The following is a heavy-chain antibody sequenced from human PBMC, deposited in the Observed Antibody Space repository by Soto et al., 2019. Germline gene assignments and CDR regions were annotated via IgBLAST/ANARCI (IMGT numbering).Heavy chain of an antibody. CDR1: GFTFSSYW. CDR2: IDSDGDTT. Sequence: GGSLRLSCAASGFTFSSYWMHWVRQVPGKGLVWVSHIDSDGDTTTYADSVKGRFTISRDNAKNTVYLQMNSLRAEDTAVYYCVRDDVGVGIDYWGLGTLVTVSS. V-gene: IGHV3-74*03. CDR3: VRDDVGVGIDY. J-gene: IGHJ4*02. D-gene: IGHD1-26*01.